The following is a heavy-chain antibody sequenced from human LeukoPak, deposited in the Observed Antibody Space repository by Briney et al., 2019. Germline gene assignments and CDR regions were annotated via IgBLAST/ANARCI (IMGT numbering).Heavy chain of an antibody. CDR1: GYSFTNYG. CDR2: ISAYNGNT. V-gene: IGHV1-18*01. CDR3: ARVAPPGYSNYVDYFDY. Sequence: GASVKVSCKASGYSFTNYGISWVRQAPGQGLEWMGWISAYNGNTNFAQKLQGRVTMTTDTSTSTAYMELRSLRSDDTAVYYCARVAPPGYSNYVDYFDYWGQGTLVTVSS. J-gene: IGHJ4*02. D-gene: IGHD4-11*01.